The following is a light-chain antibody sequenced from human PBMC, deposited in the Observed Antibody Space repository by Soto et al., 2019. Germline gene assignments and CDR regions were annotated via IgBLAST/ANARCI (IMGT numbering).Light chain of an antibody. CDR3: QQYNTYPT. Sequence: DIQMTQSPSTLSASVGDRVTITCRASQSITSWLAWYQQKPGRAPKLLTYDASSLQSGVPSRFSGSESGTEFTLNISSLQPDDFATYYCQQYNTYPTFGPGTKVEIK. CDR2: DAS. CDR1: QSITSW. V-gene: IGKV1-5*01. J-gene: IGKJ1*01.